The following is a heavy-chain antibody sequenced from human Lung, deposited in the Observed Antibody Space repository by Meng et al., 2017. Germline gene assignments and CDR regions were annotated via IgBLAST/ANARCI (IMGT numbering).Heavy chain of an antibody. CDR2: IYYSGAT. Sequence: QVQMQESGPGLVKPSETLSLTCTVSGGSISSSSNYWDWIRQPPGKRLEWIGSIYYSGATYYNPSLKSRVTMSVDTSKNQFSLRLSSVTAADTAVFYCARRVHDGRHYHYFDYWGRGALVTVSS. CDR3: ARRVHDGRHYHYFDY. CDR1: GGSISSSSNY. J-gene: IGHJ4*02. D-gene: IGHD3-16*01. V-gene: IGHV4-39*01.